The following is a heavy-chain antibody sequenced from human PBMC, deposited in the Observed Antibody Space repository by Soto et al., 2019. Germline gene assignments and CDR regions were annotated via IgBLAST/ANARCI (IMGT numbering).Heavy chain of an antibody. D-gene: IGHD3-22*01. CDR3: ARQVLYDSSGYGFFFDY. V-gene: IGHV5-51*01. Sequence: SLEISCKGSGYSFTSYWICWVRQMPGKGLEWMGIIYPGDSDTRYSPSFQGQVTISADKSISTAYLQWSSLKASDTAMYYCARQVLYDSSGYGFFFDYWGQGTMVTVYS. CDR1: GYSFTSYW. J-gene: IGHJ4*02. CDR2: IYPGDSDT.